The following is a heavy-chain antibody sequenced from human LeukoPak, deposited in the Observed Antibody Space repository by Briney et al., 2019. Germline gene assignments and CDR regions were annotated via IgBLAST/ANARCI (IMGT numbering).Heavy chain of an antibody. J-gene: IGHJ6*03. CDR2: INPNSRGT. D-gene: IGHD6-13*01. CDR1: GYTFTDYY. V-gene: IGHV1-2*02. Sequence: ASVKVSCKASGYTFTDYYIHWVRQAPGQGLEWMGWINPNSRGTNFAQKFQGRVTMTRDTSISTAYMELSRLRSDDTAVYYCAREAAGNHYYYYYYMDVWGKGTTVTVSS. CDR3: AREAAGNHYYYYYYMDV.